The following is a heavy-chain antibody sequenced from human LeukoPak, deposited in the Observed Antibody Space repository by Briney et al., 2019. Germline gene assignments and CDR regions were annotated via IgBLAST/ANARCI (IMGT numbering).Heavy chain of an antibody. D-gene: IGHD1-26*01. CDR3: ARNYNGMSN. Sequence: GGSMRLSCAASGLTFSNYGMIWVRQAPGKGPGWVSYNNNDGNSATYADSVKGRFTVSRDNAKKTLYLQMNSLRAEDTAVYYCARNYNGMSNWGQGTQVIVSS. CDR2: NNNDGNSA. V-gene: IGHV3-74*01. J-gene: IGHJ4*02. CDR1: GLTFSNYG.